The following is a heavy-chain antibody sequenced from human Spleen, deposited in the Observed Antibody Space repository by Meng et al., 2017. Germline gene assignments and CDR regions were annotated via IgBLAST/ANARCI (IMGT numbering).Heavy chain of an antibody. D-gene: IGHD3-22*01. J-gene: IGHJ4*02. Sequence: GESLKISCAASGLTFSSYGMHWVRQAPGKGLEWVAIIWYDGSNKYYADSVKGRFTISRDNSKNTLYLQMNSLRAEDTAVYYCARASSADYYDSSGYSPFDYWGQGTLVTVSS. CDR1: GLTFSSYG. CDR2: IWYDGSNK. CDR3: ARASSADYYDSSGYSPFDY. V-gene: IGHV3-30*02.